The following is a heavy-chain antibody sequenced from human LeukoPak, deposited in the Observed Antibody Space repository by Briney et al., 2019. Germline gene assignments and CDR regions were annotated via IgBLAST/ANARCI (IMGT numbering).Heavy chain of an antibody. V-gene: IGHV3-23*01. J-gene: IGHJ4*02. CDR3: AKVRAPSGWFNSDY. CDR2: ISGSVDST. CDR1: GFTFSNYV. D-gene: IGHD6-19*01. Sequence: GGSLRLSCAASGFTFSNYVMSWVRQAPGKGLEWVSGISGSVDSTYYADSVKGRFTISRDNSKNALYLQMNSLRVEDTAAYYCAKVRAPSGWFNSDYWGQGTLVAVCS.